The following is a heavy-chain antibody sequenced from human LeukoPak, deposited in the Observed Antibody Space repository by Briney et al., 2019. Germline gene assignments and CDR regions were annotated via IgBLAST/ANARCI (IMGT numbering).Heavy chain of an antibody. CDR1: GYTFTSYY. V-gene: IGHV1-46*01. D-gene: IGHD5-18*01. J-gene: IGHJ4*02. CDR2: INPSGGST. CDR3: ARVFRPRAMAISY. Sequence: ASVKVSCKTSGYTFTSYYMHWVRQAPGQGLEWMGIINPSGGSTSSAQKFQGRVTMTRDTSISTAYMELSRLRSDDTAVYYCARVFRPRAMAISYWGQGTLVTVSS.